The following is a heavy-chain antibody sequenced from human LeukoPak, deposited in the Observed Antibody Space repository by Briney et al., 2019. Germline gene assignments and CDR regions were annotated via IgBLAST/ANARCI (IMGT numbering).Heavy chain of an antibody. CDR1: GGIFSSYA. Sequence: GASVKVSCKAFGGIFSSYAISWVRQAPGQGLEWMGGIIPILGTANYAQKFQGRVTITADKSTSTAYMELSSLRSEDTAVYYYARAPFYYDYVWGSYRYRGGDYYYYYYMDVWGKGTTVTVSS. V-gene: IGHV1-69*10. D-gene: IGHD3-16*02. J-gene: IGHJ6*03. CDR3: ARAPFYYDYVWGSYRYRGGDYYYYYYMDV. CDR2: IIPILGTA.